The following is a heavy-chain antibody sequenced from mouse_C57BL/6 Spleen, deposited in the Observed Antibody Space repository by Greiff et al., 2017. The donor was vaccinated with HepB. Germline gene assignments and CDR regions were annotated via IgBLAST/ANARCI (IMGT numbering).Heavy chain of an antibody. CDR3: ASTGTWFAY. CDR1: GYAFSSSW. V-gene: IGHV1-82*01. D-gene: IGHD4-1*02. J-gene: IGHJ3*01. Sequence: VKVVESGPELVKPGASVKISCKASGYAFSSSWMNWVKQRPGKGLEWIGRIYPGDGDTNYNGKFKGKATLTADKSSSTAYMQLSSLTSEDSAVYFCASTGTWFAYWGQGTLVTVSA. CDR2: IYPGDGDT.